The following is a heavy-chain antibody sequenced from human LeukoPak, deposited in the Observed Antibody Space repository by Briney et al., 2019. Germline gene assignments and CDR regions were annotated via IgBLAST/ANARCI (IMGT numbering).Heavy chain of an antibody. Sequence: GGSQTLSCVASGFTFSNFAMSWVRQTPRKGLEWVSTIHCIADKTYYADSVKGRFTISRDNSKNTLYLQMDSLRAEDTAVYYCAKAPVVVVWTFEYWGQGTLVTVSS. CDR2: IHCIADKT. D-gene: IGHD2-21*01. CDR3: AKAPVVVVWTFEY. CDR1: GFTFSNFA. V-gene: IGHV3-23*01. J-gene: IGHJ4*02.